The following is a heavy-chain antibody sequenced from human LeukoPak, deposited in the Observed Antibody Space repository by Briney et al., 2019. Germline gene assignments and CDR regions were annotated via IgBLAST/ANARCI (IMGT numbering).Heavy chain of an antibody. V-gene: IGHV1-69*05. CDR2: IIPIFGTA. Sequence: ASVKVSCKASGGTFSSYAISWVRQAPGQGLEWMGGIIPIFGTANYAQKFQGRVTMTRDMSTSTVYMELSSLRSEDTAVYYCARTPEWPLPHFDYWGQGTLVTVSS. J-gene: IGHJ4*02. CDR1: GGTFSSYA. D-gene: IGHD3-3*01. CDR3: ARTPEWPLPHFDY.